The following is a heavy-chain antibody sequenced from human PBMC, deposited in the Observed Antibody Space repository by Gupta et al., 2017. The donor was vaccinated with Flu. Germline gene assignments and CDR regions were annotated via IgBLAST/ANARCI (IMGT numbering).Heavy chain of an antibody. J-gene: IGHJ6*02. CDR1: GFTFSSYD. V-gene: IGHV3-48*03. D-gene: IGHD3-3*01. CDR2: IGTSGSII. Sequence: EVQLVESGGGVVQPGGARRLSCAAHGFTFSSYDVNAVRQASGKGLAWVSYIGTSGSIIYYAESVKCRFTVSRDNAKNSLFLQMNSLRVEDTAVYDCARDLEIVGVASKAAYGLDVWGQGTTVTVSS. CDR3: ARDLEIVGVASKAAYGLDV.